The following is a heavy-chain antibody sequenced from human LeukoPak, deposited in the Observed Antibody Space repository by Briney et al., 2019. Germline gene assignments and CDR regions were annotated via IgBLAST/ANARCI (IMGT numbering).Heavy chain of an antibody. Sequence: GASVKVSCKASGGTFSSYAISWVRQAPGQGLEWMGRIIPILGIANYAQKFQGRVTITADKSTSTAYMELSSLRSEDTAVYYCASSLCSTSCYAPADFDYWGQGTLVTVSS. V-gene: IGHV1-69*04. CDR3: ASSLCSTSCYAPADFDY. D-gene: IGHD2-2*01. CDR2: IIPILGIA. J-gene: IGHJ4*02. CDR1: GGTFSSYA.